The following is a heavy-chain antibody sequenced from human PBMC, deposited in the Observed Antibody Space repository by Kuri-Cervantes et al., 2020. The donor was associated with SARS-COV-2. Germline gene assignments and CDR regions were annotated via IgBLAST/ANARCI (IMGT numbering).Heavy chain of an antibody. V-gene: IGHV4-34*01. CDR1: GGSSSGYY. D-gene: IGHD6-13*01. CDR2: INHSGST. CDR3: ARVIAAAGREGY. J-gene: IGHJ4*02. Sequence: SETLSLTCAVYGGSSSGYYWSWIRQPPGKGLEWIGEINHSGSTNYNPSLKSRVTISVDTSKNQFSLKLSSVTAADTAVYYCARVIAAAGREGYWGQGTLVTVSS.